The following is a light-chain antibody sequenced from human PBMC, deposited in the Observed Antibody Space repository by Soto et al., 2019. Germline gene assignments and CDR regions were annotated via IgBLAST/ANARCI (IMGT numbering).Light chain of an antibody. Sequence: DIVMTQIPVSLPVTPGEPASISCKSSQSLLHSHGYNYMDWYLQKPGQSPQLLIYFGSYQASGVPDRFSGSGSGTNFTLRISRVETEDFGIYYCMQALQVPITFGQGTRLEIK. CDR1: QSLLHSHGYNY. J-gene: IGKJ5*01. CDR3: MQALQVPIT. CDR2: FGS. V-gene: IGKV2-28*01.